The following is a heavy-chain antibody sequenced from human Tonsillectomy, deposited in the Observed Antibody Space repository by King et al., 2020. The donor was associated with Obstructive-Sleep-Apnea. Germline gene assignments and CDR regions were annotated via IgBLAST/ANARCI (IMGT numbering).Heavy chain of an antibody. CDR1: GISLRTRGVA. Sequence: ITLKESGPTLVKSTQTLTVTCTFSGISLRTRGVAVGWIRQPPGKALEWLALIYWDDQKRYTSSLKTRLTITKDTSKNQVVLTLTNMDPVDTATYYCAHLYSAYPRTDFDSWGQGTLVTVSS. V-gene: IGHV2-5*02. J-gene: IGHJ4*02. CDR2: IYWDDQK. D-gene: IGHD5-12*01. CDR3: AHLYSAYPRTDFDS.